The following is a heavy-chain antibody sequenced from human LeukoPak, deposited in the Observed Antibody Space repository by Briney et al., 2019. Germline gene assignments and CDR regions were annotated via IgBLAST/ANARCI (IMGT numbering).Heavy chain of an antibody. CDR3: ARGEDNWNHFDY. D-gene: IGHD1-1*01. CDR2: MNPNSGNT. CDR1: GYTFTRYD. Sequence: ASVKVSCKASGYTFTRYDINWVRQATGQGLEWMEWMNPNSGNTGYAQKFQGRVTMTRNTSISTAYMELSSLRSEDTAVYYCARGEDNWNHFDYWGQGTLVTVSS. V-gene: IGHV1-8*01. J-gene: IGHJ4*02.